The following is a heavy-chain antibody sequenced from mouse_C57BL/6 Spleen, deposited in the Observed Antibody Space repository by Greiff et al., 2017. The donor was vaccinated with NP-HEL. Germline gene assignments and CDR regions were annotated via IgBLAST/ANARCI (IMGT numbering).Heavy chain of an antibody. CDR3: TRPYYGSSYYAMDY. CDR2: IYPGNSDT. V-gene: IGHV1-5*01. J-gene: IGHJ4*01. D-gene: IGHD1-1*01. Sequence: EVQLQQSGTVLARPGASVKMSCKTSGYTFTSYWMHWVKQRPGQGLEWIGAIYPGNSDTSYNQKFKGKAKLTAVTSASTAYMELSSLTNEDSAVYYCTRPYYGSSYYAMDYWGQGTSVTVSS. CDR1: GYTFTSYW.